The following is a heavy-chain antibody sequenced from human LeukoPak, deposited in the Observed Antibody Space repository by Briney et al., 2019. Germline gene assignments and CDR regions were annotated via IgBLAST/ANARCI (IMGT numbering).Heavy chain of an antibody. Sequence: SQTLSLTCTVSGGSISGTNYYWSWIRQPPGKGRVWLGYINYSGSTYYNPSLKSRLLISVDTSKRQSSVRLTSVTAADTAVYYCARAERPWELLDYWGQGALVTVSS. CDR3: ARAERPWELLDY. J-gene: IGHJ4*02. CDR2: INYSGST. CDR1: GGSISGTNYY. V-gene: IGHV4-30-4*01. D-gene: IGHD1-26*01.